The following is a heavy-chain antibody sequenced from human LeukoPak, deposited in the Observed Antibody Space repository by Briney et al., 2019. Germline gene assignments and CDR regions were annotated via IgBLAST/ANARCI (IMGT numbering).Heavy chain of an antibody. D-gene: IGHD6-13*01. CDR2: IYYSGST. V-gene: IGHV4-39*01. CDR1: GGSISSSSYY. CDR3: ARGSSWYGGFDY. J-gene: IGHJ4*02. Sequence: PSETLSLTCTVSGGSISSSSYYWGWIRQPPGKGLVWIGSIYYSGSTYYNPSLKSRVTISVDTSKNQFSLKLSSVTAADTAVYYCARGSSWYGGFDYWGQGTLVTVSS.